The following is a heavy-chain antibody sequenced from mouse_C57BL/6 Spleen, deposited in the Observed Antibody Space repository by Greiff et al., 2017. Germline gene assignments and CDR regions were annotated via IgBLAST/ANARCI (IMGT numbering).Heavy chain of an antibody. CDR1: GFTFTDYY. J-gene: IGHJ1*03. V-gene: IGHV1-36*01. CDR2: VYPYNGGT. Sequence: VQLQQSGPVLVKPGPSVKISCKASGFTFTDYYMHWVKQSHGKSLEWIGLVYPYNGGTSYNQKFKGKATLTVDTSSSTAYMELNSLTSEDSAVYYCARESYYDYDRDWYFDVWGTGTTVTGSS. D-gene: IGHD2-4*01. CDR3: ARESYYDYDRDWYFDV.